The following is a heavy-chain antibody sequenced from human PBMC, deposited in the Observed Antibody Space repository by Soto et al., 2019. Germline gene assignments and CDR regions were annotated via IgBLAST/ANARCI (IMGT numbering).Heavy chain of an antibody. J-gene: IGHJ6*02. CDR3: ARDLWGYCGTDCYPLDV. V-gene: IGHV3-48*02. Sequence: GSLRLSCAASGFTFSSYSINWVRQAPGEGLEWVSYISSSSSTIYYADSVKGRFTISRDNAKNSLYLQMNSLRDEDTAVYYCARDLWGYCGTDCYPLDVWGQGTTVTVSS. D-gene: IGHD2-21*02. CDR2: ISSSSSTI. CDR1: GFTFSSYS.